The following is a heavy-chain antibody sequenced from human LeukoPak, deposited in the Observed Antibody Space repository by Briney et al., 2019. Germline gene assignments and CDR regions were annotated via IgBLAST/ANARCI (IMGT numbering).Heavy chain of an antibody. J-gene: IGHJ4*02. CDR2: IYSGGST. CDR1: GFTVSSNY. Sequence: GGSLRLSCAASGFTVSSNYMSWVRQAPGKGLEWVSVIYSGGSTYYADSVKGRFTISRDNSKNTLYLQMNSLRAEDTAVYYCAKDRCSVTSCYLRWESFDYWGQGTLVTVSS. D-gene: IGHD2-2*01. CDR3: AKDRCSVTSCYLRWESFDY. V-gene: IGHV3-53*01.